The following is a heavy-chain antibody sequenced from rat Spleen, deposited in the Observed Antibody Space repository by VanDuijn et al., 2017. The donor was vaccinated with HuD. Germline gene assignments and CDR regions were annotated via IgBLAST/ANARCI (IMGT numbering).Heavy chain of an antibody. CDR3: TRDSDIPTYFFDY. D-gene: IGHD2-1*01. J-gene: IGHJ3*01. V-gene: IGHV5-46*01. CDR2: IWSSGGSI. CDR1: GFTFSTFP. Sequence: EVQLVESGGGLVQPGRSMKLSCAASGFTFSTFPMAWVRQAPTKGLEWVATIWSSGGSIFYRDSVKGRFTISRDNAKSTLYLQMNSLRSEDTATYYCTRDSDIPTYFFDYWGQGTLVTVSS.